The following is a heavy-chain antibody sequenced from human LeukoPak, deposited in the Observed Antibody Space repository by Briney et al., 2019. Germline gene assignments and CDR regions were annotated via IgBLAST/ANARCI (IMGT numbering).Heavy chain of an antibody. D-gene: IGHD5-12*01. CDR1: GFTVSSNY. CDR3: AKDVMVATGGGY. CDR2: ISGSGGST. J-gene: IGHJ4*02. Sequence: GGSLRLSCAASGFTVSSNYMSWVRQAPGKGLEWVSAISGSGGSTYYADSVKGRFTISRDNSKNTLYLQMNSLRAEDTAVYYCAKDVMVATGGGYWGQGTLVTVSS. V-gene: IGHV3-23*01.